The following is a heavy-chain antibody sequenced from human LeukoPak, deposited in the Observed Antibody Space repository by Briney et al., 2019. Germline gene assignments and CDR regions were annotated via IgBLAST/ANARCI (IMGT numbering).Heavy chain of an antibody. D-gene: IGHD3-10*01. Sequence: PGGSLRLSCAASGFTFDDYAMHWVRQAPGKGLEWVSGISWNSGSIGYADSVKGRFTISRDNAKNSLYLQMNSLRAEDTALYYCAKDRYGSGSYSPLDYWGQGTLVTVSS. CDR3: AKDRYGSGSYSPLDY. J-gene: IGHJ4*02. CDR1: GFTFDDYA. CDR2: ISWNSGSI. V-gene: IGHV3-9*01.